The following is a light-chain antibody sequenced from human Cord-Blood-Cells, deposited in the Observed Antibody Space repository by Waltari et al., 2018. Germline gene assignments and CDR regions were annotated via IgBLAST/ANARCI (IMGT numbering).Light chain of an antibody. V-gene: IGKV1-5*03. CDR3: QQYNSYSRT. J-gene: IGKJ1*01. Sequence: DIQMTQSPSTHSASVRDRVIIACRDSQTISTCLACYQQKPGKAPQLLIYKASIVASGVPSSFSGSGSGTEFTLTISSLQPDDFATYYCQQYNSYSRTFGQGTKVEIK. CDR1: QTISTC. CDR2: KAS.